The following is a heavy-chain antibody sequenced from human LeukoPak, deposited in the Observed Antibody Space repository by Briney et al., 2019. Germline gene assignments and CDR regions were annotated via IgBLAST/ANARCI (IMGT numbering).Heavy chain of an antibody. V-gene: IGHV1-69-2*01. CDR3: ATVAMLSTAFYFDH. D-gene: IGHD2-8*01. CDR1: GYTFIHYH. Sequence: ATVKISCKASGYTFIHYHMHWVRQAPGKALECMGRVDPEDGRTIYAERFRDRVTITADRSTDTVYLEVTRLNSDDTAVYFCATVAMLSTAFYFDHWGQGTLVTVSS. J-gene: IGHJ4*02. CDR2: VDPEDGRT.